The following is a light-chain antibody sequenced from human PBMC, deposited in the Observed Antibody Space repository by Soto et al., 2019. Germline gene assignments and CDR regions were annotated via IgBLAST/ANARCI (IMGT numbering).Light chain of an antibody. V-gene: IGKV3-11*01. CDR3: QQYNDRPPIT. J-gene: IGKJ5*01. CDR1: QSVSSY. Sequence: EIELTQSPVTLSLSPGERATLSCRASQSVSSYLAWYQQKPGQAPRLLIYDASNRATGIPARFSGSGSGTDFTLTISGLQSEDFAVYYCQQYNDRPPITFGQGTRLEI. CDR2: DAS.